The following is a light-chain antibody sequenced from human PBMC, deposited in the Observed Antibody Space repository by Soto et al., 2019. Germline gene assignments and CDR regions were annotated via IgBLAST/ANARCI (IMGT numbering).Light chain of an antibody. CDR2: DVS. J-gene: IGKJ4*01. CDR3: QQFSSYSLN. CDR1: QAISST. Sequence: AIPLTQSPSSLSASVGDRVTISCRVSQAISSTLAWYQQKPGKAPKLLIYDVSSLESGVPSRFSGSGSGTDFTLTISSLQPEDFATYYCQQFSSYSLNCGGGTKVEIK. V-gene: IGKV1-13*02.